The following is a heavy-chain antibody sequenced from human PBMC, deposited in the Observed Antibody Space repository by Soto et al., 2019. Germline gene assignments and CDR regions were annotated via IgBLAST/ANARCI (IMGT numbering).Heavy chain of an antibody. Sequence: EVQLVESGGGLVQPGGSLSLSCAASGFTIISYCMSWVRQAPGKGLEWVANIKQDGSEKYYVESVKGRFTSSRDNANNSLYLQMNSLRAEDTAVYDCARGELERRGSDLGGQGTLVTVSS. D-gene: IGHD1-1*01. CDR3: ARGELERRGSDL. CDR2: IKQDGSEK. J-gene: IGHJ4*02. V-gene: IGHV3-7*01. CDR1: GFTIISYC.